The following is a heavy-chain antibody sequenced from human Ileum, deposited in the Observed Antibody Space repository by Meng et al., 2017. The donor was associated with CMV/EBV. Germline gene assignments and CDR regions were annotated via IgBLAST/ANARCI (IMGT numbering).Heavy chain of an antibody. CDR1: GFSVNNNY. V-gene: IGHV3-53*01. CDR2: LYSDGSTLGAFT. CDR3: AKGGPGFVYSNPTDWYFDL. D-gene: IGHD4-11*01. J-gene: IGHJ2*01. Sequence: GESLKISCAASGFSVNNNYMNWVRQTPGKGLEWVSVLYSDGSTLGAFTYYADSVEGRFTISRDNSKNTLYLQMNSLRAEDTAVYYCAKGGPGFVYSNPTDWYFDLWGRGTLVTVSS.